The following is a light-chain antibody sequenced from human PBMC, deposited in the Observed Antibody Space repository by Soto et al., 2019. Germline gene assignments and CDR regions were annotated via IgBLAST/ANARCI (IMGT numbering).Light chain of an antibody. Sequence: EVVLTQSPGTLSLSPGERATLSCRASQSVSSNSLAWYQQKPGQAPRLLIYAASSRATGIPDRFSGSGSGTDFTLTMSRLEPEDFAVYYCQQYGRSPLTFGQGTKVEI. V-gene: IGKV3-20*01. CDR3: QQYGRSPLT. CDR2: AAS. J-gene: IGKJ1*01. CDR1: QSVSSNS.